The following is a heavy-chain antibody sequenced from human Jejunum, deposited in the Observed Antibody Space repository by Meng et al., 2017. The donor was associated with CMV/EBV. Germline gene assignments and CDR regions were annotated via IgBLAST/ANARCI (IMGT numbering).Heavy chain of an antibody. V-gene: IGHV4-39*01. Sequence: SRNYPWGWIRQSPGRGLEWIGSISYTRSTVSNPSLKSRLAISVDTSKNQFFLRLTSVTAADTAIYYCARQFSYDCWEGFNPYDFDYWGQGTLVTVSS. D-gene: IGHD3-3*01. J-gene: IGHJ4*02. CDR3: ARQFSYDCWEGFNPYDFDY. CDR1: SRNYP. CDR2: ISYTRST.